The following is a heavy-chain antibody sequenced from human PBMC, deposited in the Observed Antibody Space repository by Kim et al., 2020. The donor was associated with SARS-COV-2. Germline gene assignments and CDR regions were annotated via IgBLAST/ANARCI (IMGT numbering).Heavy chain of an antibody. V-gene: IGHV4-39*01. CDR3: ARHVVAVRGVITYGMDV. Sequence: LKSRVTISVDTSKNQFSLKLSSVTAADTAVYYCARHVVAVRGVITYGMDVWGQGTTVTVSS. J-gene: IGHJ6*02. D-gene: IGHD3-10*01.